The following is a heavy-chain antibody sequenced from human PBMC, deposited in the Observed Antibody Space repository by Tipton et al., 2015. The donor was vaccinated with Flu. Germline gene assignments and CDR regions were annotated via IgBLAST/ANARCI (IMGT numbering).Heavy chain of an antibody. Sequence: TLSLTCTVSGGSVSSGSYYWSWIRQPPGKGPEWIGYIYYSGSTNYNPSLKSRVTISVDTSKNQFSLKLSSVTAADTAVYYCARVGVGELGYCSGGSCYYFDYWGQGTLVTVSS. V-gene: IGHV4-61*01. D-gene: IGHD2-15*01. CDR3: ARVGVGELGYCSGGSCYYFDY. J-gene: IGHJ4*02. CDR1: GGSVSSGSYY. CDR2: IYYSGST.